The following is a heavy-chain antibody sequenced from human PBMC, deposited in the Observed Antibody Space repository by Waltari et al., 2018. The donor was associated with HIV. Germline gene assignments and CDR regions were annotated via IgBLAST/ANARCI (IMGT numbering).Heavy chain of an antibody. CDR2: LSSRTFV. CDR3: ARLGSGTYFSTRIDY. J-gene: IGHJ4*02. Sequence: QVQLKESGPGLVKPSETLSLTCTISGDSISTSSFYWGWIRQPPGKGLEWIGSLSSRTFVYDNPSLKSRVSISEDTSKNIISLTLRSVTAADSAVYFCARLGSGTYFSTRIDYWGQGIVVTVSS. D-gene: IGHD3-10*01. V-gene: IGHV4-39*01. CDR1: GDSISTSSFY.